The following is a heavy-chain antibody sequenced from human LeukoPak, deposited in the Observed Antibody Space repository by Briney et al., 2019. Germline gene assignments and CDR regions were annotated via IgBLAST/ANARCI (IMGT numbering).Heavy chain of an antibody. V-gene: IGHV3-30-3*01. CDR2: MSFDGTNN. CDR1: GFTFSTYT. J-gene: IGHJ4*02. CDR3: ARDTYSSNWNPLGY. Sequence: PGRSLRLSCVACGFTFSTYTMHWVRQAPGKGLEWVAVMSFDGTNNYYADSVKGRFTISRDNSKNTLYLQMNGLRAEDTAVYYCARDTYSSNWNPLGYWGQGTLVTVCS. D-gene: IGHD6-13*01.